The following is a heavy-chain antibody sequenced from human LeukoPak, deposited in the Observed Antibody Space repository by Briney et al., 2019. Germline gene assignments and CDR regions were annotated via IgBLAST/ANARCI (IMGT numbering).Heavy chain of an antibody. V-gene: IGHV3-30-3*01. Sequence: GGSLRLSCAASGFTFSSYAMHWVRQAPGKGLEWVAVISYDGSNKYYADSVKGRFTISRDNSKNTLYLQMNSLRAEDTAVYYCAKELRTMIVGGFDYWGQGTLVTVSS. D-gene: IGHD3-22*01. CDR2: ISYDGSNK. J-gene: IGHJ4*02. CDR1: GFTFSSYA. CDR3: AKELRTMIVGGFDY.